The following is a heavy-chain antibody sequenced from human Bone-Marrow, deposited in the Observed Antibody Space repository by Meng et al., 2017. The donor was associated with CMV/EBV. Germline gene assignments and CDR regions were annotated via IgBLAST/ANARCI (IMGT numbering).Heavy chain of an antibody. CDR2: INWDGSTT. J-gene: IGHJ4*02. D-gene: IGHD3-22*01. CDR3: VRDNRHYYETTAYYGGPFDY. V-gene: IGHV3-43D*03. CDR1: GITFDDYA. Sequence: GGSLRLSCAASGITFDDYAMHWVRQAPGKGLEWVSLINWDGSTTFYADSVEGRFTFSRDNSKHSLYLHMNDLRAEDTALYFCVRDNRHYYETTAYYGGPFDYWGQGTLVTVSS.